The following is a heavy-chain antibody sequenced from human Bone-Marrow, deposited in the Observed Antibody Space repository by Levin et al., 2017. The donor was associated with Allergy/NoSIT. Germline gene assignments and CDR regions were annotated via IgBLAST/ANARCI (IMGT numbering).Heavy chain of an antibody. Sequence: SQTLSLPCSVSGDSIRSGGYYWHWVRQHPRKGLEWIGYIYNSRNTNYNPSLQSRVAISIDTSENQFSLKLTSVTAADTALYYCVGGETRFCTSLRCPGHAFDSWGPGTLVTVSS. CDR3: VGGETRFCTSLRCPGHAFDS. D-gene: IGHD3-3*01. CDR2: IYNSRNT. J-gene: IGHJ4*02. V-gene: IGHV4-31*03. CDR1: GDSIRSGGYY.